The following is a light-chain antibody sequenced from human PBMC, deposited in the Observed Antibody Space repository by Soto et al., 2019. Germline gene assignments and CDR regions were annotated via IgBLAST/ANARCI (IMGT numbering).Light chain of an antibody. CDR1: QSVSSN. CDR3: QQYNEWPPWT. Sequence: EIVMTQSPATLSVSPGERATLSCRASQSVSSNLAWYQQKPGQAPRLLIYGASTRATGIPARFSGSGSGTECTLTISSLQSEDFAVYYCQQYNEWPPWTFGQGTKVEMK. CDR2: GAS. J-gene: IGKJ1*01. V-gene: IGKV3-15*01.